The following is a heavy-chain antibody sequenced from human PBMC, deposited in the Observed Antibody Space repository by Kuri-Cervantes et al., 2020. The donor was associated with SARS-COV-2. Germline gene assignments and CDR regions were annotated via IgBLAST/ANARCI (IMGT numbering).Heavy chain of an antibody. Sequence: GESLKISCAASGFTFSSYAMSWVRQAPGKGLEWVSVTSDSGANTYYADSVKGRFTISRDNSKNTVYLQMNSLRAEDTALYYCARTRGNYCVSDYWGQGTLVTVSS. V-gene: IGHV3-23*01. J-gene: IGHJ4*02. CDR1: GFTFSSYA. D-gene: IGHD1-26*01. CDR3: ARTRGNYCVSDY. CDR2: TSDSGANT.